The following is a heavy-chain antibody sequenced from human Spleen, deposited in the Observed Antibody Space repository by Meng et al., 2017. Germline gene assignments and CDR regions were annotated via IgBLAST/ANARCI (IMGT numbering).Heavy chain of an antibody. J-gene: IGHJ4*02. Sequence: QVQLQESGPGLVKPSGTLSLPCAVSGCSISSNNWWSWVRQPPGKGLEWIGEIYHSGSVNYNPYLKRRVTMSVDKSKNQFSLKLSSVNEAHTAVYFCARVEKWEEKYFDYWGQGTLVTVSS. CDR3: ARVEKWEEKYFDY. CDR2: IYHSGSV. D-gene: IGHD1-26*01. V-gene: IGHV4-4*02. CDR1: GCSISSNNW.